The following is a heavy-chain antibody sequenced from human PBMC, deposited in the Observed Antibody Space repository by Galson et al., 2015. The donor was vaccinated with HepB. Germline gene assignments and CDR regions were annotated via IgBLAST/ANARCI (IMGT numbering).Heavy chain of an antibody. V-gene: IGHV3-21*01. J-gene: IGHJ4*02. Sequence: SLRLSCAASGLTFYRYDMNWVRQAPGKGLEWVASICSGGSYIYYADSVKGRFTISRDNTKNSLSLQMNSLRAEDTAVYYCARESHCGCYICYFDYWGQGTLLTVSS. CDR1: GLTFYRYD. D-gene: IGHD2-21*01. CDR3: ARESHCGCYICYFDY. CDR2: ICSGGSYI.